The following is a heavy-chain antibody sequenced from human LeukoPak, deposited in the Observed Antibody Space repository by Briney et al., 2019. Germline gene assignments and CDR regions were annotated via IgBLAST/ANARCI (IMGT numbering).Heavy chain of an antibody. CDR3: ARDTYYYDSSGYLGYFDY. D-gene: IGHD3-22*01. CDR1: GGSISSSSYY. J-gene: IGHJ4*02. V-gene: IGHV4-39*02. CDR2: IYYSGST. Sequence: SETLSLTCTVSGGSISSSSYYWGWTRHPPGKGLEWIGSIYYSGSTYYNPSLKSRVTISVDTSKNQFSLKLRSVTAADTAVYYCARDTYYYDSSGYLGYFDYWGQGTLVSVSS.